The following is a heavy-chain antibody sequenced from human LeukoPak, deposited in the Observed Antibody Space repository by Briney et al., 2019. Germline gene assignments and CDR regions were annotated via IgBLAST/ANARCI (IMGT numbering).Heavy chain of an antibody. CDR3: ARPAYTAAYDL. CDR2: MKGDGSEI. Sequence: GGSLRLSCAASGFTFSSYSMNWVRQAPGKGLEWVANMKGDGSEIHYVDSVKGRFTISRDNAKNSLYLQMNSLRAEDTAVYYCARPAYTAAYDLWGQGTMVTVSS. J-gene: IGHJ3*01. V-gene: IGHV3-7*01. CDR1: GFTFSSYS. D-gene: IGHD3-16*01.